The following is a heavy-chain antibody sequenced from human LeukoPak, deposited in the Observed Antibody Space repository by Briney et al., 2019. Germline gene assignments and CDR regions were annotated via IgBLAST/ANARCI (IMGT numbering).Heavy chain of an antibody. D-gene: IGHD7-27*01. CDR1: GASLTIYY. CDR3: ATGDHSFDN. J-gene: IGHJ4*02. Sequence: SETLSLTCSVSGASLTIYYWNWIRQPAGKGLEWVGRYASGTTTHNPSLKSQFSMSIDTSKNQISLKLTSVTAADTAVYYCATGDHSFDNWGQGTLVTVTP. V-gene: IGHV4-4*07. CDR2: YASGTT.